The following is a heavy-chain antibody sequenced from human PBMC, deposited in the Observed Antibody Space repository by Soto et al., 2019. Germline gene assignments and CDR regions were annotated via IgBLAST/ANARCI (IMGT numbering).Heavy chain of an antibody. J-gene: IGHJ4*02. CDR1: GFTFSSYA. V-gene: IGHV3-30*04. D-gene: IGHD3-9*01. CDR3: ARDGGPLLRDILTGYYRGGDCGYFDY. CDR2: ISYDGSNK. Sequence: GGSLRLSCAASGFTFSSYAMHWVRQAPGKGLEWVAVISYDGSNKYYADSVKGRFTISRDNSKNTLYLQMNSLRAEDTAVYYCARDGGPLLRDILTGYYRGGDCGYFDYWGQGTLVTVSS.